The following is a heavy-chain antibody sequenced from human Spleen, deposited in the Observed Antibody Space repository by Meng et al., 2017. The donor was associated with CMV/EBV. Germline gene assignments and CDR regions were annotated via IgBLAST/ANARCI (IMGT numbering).Heavy chain of an antibody. CDR3: TRDHGDYYDSSAYCLGY. CDR1: GFTFSSYA. J-gene: IGHJ4*02. D-gene: IGHD3-22*01. Sequence: GESLKISCAASGFTFSSYAMHWVRQAPGKGLEWVSVIWYDGSRKYYADSVKGRFTISRDNSKNTLYLQMNSLRAEDTAVYYCTRDHGDYYDSSAYCLGYWGQGTLVTVSS. V-gene: IGHV3-33*08. CDR2: IWYDGSRK.